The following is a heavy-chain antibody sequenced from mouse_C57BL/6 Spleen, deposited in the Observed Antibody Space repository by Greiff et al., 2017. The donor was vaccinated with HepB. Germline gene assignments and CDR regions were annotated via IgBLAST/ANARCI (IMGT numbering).Heavy chain of an antibody. CDR2: INPNNGGT. Sequence: VQLQQSGPELVKPGASVKMSCKASGYTFTDYNMHWVKQSHGKSLEWIGYINPNNGGTSYNQKFKGKATLTVNKSSSTAYMELRSLTSEDSAVYYCARENYDYRYFDVWGTGTTVTVSS. V-gene: IGHV1-22*01. D-gene: IGHD2-4*01. CDR3: ARENYDYRYFDV. CDR1: GYTFTDYN. J-gene: IGHJ1*03.